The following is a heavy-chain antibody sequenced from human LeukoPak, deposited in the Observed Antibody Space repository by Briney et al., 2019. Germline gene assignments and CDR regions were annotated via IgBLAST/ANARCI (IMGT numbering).Heavy chain of an antibody. CDR3: ARDAEGDGVAGLDY. D-gene: IGHD6-19*01. CDR2: ISYDGSNK. Sequence: GRSLRLSCAASGFTFSSYAMHWVRQAPGKGLEWVAVISYDGSNKYYADSVKGRFTISRDNSKNTLYLQMNSLRAEDTAVYYCARDAEGDGVAGLDYWGQGTLVTVSS. V-gene: IGHV3-30-3*01. CDR1: GFTFSSYA. J-gene: IGHJ4*02.